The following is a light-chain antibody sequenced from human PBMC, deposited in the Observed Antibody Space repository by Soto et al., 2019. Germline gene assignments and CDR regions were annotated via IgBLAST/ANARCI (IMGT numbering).Light chain of an antibody. Sequence: EIVLTQSPGTLSLSPGERVTLSCRASQSVSISSLAWYQQKPGQAPSLLIYSASSRATGIPHRFSGSGSGTDFTLTISRLEPEDFAVYYCQQYGSSSYTFGQATNREIK. J-gene: IGKJ2*01. CDR3: QQYGSSSYT. V-gene: IGKV3-20*01. CDR2: SAS. CDR1: QSVSISS.